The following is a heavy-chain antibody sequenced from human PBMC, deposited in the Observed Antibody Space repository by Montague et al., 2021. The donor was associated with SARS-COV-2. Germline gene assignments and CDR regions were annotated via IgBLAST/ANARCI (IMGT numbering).Heavy chain of an antibody. CDR3: ATLSRRTAAGTRDYFGLDV. V-gene: IGHV4-4*02. CDR2: IFHSGTI. D-gene: IGHD6-13*01. J-gene: IGHJ6*02. Sequence: SETLSLTCRVSGEARRKRKGRRGEQKKNGKGLEWIGEIFHSGTINYNPSLKSRVSISVDKSNNQFSLRLSSLIAADTAVYYCATLSRRTAAGTRDYFGLDVWGQGTTVVVSS. CDR1: GEARRKRKG.